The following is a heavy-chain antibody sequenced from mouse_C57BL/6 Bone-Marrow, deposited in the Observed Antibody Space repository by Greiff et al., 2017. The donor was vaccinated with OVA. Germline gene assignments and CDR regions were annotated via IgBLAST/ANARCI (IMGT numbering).Heavy chain of an antibody. CDR3: ARGYTKGGFAY. J-gene: IGHJ3*01. Sequence: DVKLVESGGGLVKPGGSLKLSCAASGFTFSDYGMHWVRQAPEKGLEWVAYISSGSSTIYYADTVKGRFTISRDNAKNTLFLQRTSLRSEDTAMYYCARGYTKGGFAYWGQGTLVTVSA. CDR2: ISSGSSTI. V-gene: IGHV5-17*01. D-gene: IGHD1-2*01. CDR1: GFTFSDYG.